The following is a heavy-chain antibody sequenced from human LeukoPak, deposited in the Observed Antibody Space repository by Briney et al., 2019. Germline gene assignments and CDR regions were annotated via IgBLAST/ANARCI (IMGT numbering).Heavy chain of an antibody. J-gene: IGHJ4*02. D-gene: IGHD4-17*01. CDR1: GGSISSYF. Sequence: PSETLSLTCTVSGGSISSYFWSWIRQPPGKGLEWIGYIYYSGSTNYNPSLKSRVTISVDTSKNQFSLKLTSVTAADTAVYYCARNHYGHPLDYWGQGTLVTVPS. CDR2: IYYSGST. V-gene: IGHV4-59*01. CDR3: ARNHYGHPLDY.